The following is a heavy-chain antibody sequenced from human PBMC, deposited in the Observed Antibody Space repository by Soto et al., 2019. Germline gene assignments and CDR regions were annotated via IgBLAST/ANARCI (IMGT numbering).Heavy chain of an antibody. D-gene: IGHD4-4*01. Sequence: QVQLVQSGAEVKKPGSSVKVSCKASGGTFSSYAISWVRQAPGQGLEWMGGIIPIFGTANYVQKFQGRVTITADESTSTAYMELSSLRSEDTAVYYCARSRRGDYSSSLGMDVWGQGTTVTVSS. CDR2: IIPIFGTA. V-gene: IGHV1-69*12. CDR3: ARSRRGDYSSSLGMDV. CDR1: GGTFSSYA. J-gene: IGHJ6*02.